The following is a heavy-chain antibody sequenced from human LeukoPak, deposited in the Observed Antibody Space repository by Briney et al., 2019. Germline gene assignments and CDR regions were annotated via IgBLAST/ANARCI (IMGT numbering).Heavy chain of an antibody. D-gene: IGHD2-8*01. CDR3: ARARDIVLMVYGLDY. Sequence: ASVKVSCKASGYTFTSYGISWVRQAPGQGLEWMGWISAYNGNTNYAQKLQGRVTMTTDTSTSTAYMELRSLRSDDTAVYYCARARDIVLMVYGLDYWGQGTLVTVSS. CDR1: GYTFTSYG. V-gene: IGHV1-18*01. J-gene: IGHJ4*02. CDR2: ISAYNGNT.